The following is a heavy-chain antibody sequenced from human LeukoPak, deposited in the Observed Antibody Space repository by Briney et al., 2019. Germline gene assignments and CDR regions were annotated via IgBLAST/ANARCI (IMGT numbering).Heavy chain of an antibody. CDR3: ASELETYYYDSSGRSFDY. CDR1: GFTFSSYS. V-gene: IGHV3-21*01. Sequence: SGGSLRLSCAASGFTFSSYSMNWVRQAPGKGLEWVSSINSSSSYIYYADSVKGRFTISRDNAKNSLYLQMNSLRAEDTAVYYCASELETYYYDSSGRSFDYWGQGTLVTVSS. CDR2: INSSSSYI. D-gene: IGHD3-22*01. J-gene: IGHJ4*02.